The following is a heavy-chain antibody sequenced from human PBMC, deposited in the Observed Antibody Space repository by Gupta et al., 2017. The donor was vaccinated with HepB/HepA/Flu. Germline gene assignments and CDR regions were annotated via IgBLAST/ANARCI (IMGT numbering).Heavy chain of an antibody. CDR2: VWYDGSKK. D-gene: IGHD6-6*01. CDR1: GFIFSYYG. J-gene: IGHJ4*02. V-gene: IGHV3-33*01. CDR3: ASEYIRSSNRDF. Sequence: QVQLVESGGGVVQPGRSLRLSCAASGFIFSYYGMHWFRRAPGKGLEWVAIVWYDGSKKYYADSVKGRFTISRDNSKNTLYLQMNRLRVDDTAVYYCASEYIRSSNRDFWGQGILVAVSS.